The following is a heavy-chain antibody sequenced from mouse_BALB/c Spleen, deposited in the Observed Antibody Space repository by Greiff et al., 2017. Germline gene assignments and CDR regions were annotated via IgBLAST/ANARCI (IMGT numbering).Heavy chain of an antibody. D-gene: IGHD2-3*01. J-gene: IGHJ2*01. V-gene: IGHV1-87*01. CDR3: ARGVTEGDY. CDR1: GYTFTSYW. CDR2: IYPGDGDT. Sequence: VQLQQSGAELARPGASVKLSCKASGYTFTSYWMQWVKQRPGQGLEWIGAIYPGDGDTRYTQKFKGKATLTADKSSSTAYMQLSSLASEDSAVYYCARGVTEGDYWGQGTTLTVSS.